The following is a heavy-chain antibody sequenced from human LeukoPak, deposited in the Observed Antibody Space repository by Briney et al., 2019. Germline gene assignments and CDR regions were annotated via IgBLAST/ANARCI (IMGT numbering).Heavy chain of an antibody. Sequence: GGSLRLSRAASGFTFSSYAMHWVRQAPGKGLEWVAVISYDGSNKYYADSVKGRFTISRDNSKNTLYLQMNSLRAEDTAVYYCARDRRQSSSDYWGQGTLVTVSS. CDR3: ARDRRQSSSDY. CDR1: GFTFSSYA. D-gene: IGHD6-6*01. V-gene: IGHV3-30-3*01. CDR2: ISYDGSNK. J-gene: IGHJ4*02.